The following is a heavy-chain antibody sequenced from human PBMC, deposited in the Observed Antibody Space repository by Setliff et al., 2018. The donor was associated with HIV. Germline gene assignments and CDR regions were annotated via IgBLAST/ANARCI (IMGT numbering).Heavy chain of an antibody. J-gene: IGHJ5*02. CDR3: ARVHDYGDYGSRWFDP. Sequence: ASVKVSCKASGYTFTNYYIHWVRQAPGQGLEWMGLINPSGGKTSYAKKFQGRVTVTRDTSTNTVYMELKRLTSEDTAVYYCARVHDYGDYGSRWFDPWGQGTLVTVSS. D-gene: IGHD4-17*01. CDR1: GYTFTNYY. CDR2: INPSGGKT. V-gene: IGHV1-46*01.